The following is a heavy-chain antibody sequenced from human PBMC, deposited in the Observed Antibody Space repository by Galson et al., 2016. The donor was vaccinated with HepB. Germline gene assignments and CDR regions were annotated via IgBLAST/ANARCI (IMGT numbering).Heavy chain of an antibody. CDR2: ISGSGGET. CDR3: ASGTTVTTSNSFWYFDL. CDR1: GFTFSSYA. D-gene: IGHD4-17*01. V-gene: IGHV3-23*01. Sequence: SLRLSCAASGFTFSSYAMTRVRQAPGKGLDWVSTISGSGGETHYADSVKGRFTFSRDNSKNTMYVQMTSLRAEDTAVYYCASGTTVTTSNSFWYFDLWGRGTLVTVSS. J-gene: IGHJ2*01.